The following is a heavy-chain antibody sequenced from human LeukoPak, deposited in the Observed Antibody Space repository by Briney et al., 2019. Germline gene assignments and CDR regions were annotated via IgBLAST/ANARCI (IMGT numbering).Heavy chain of an antibody. D-gene: IGHD2-2*01. CDR1: GFTFSNYA. CDR2: IRSDGSNK. Sequence: GGSLRLSCAASGFTFSNYAMSWVRQAPGKGLEWMAFIRSDGSNKYYADSVKGRFTISRDNSKNTLYLQMNSLRAEDTAVYYCAKDRHAPGRYCSSTTCFPFDSWGQGTLVTASS. V-gene: IGHV3-30*02. CDR3: AKDRHAPGRYCSSTTCFPFDS. J-gene: IGHJ5*01.